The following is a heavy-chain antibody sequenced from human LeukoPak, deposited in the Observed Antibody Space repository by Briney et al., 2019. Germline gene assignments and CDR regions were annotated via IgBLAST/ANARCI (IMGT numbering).Heavy chain of an antibody. V-gene: IGHV4-30-4*07. Sequence: SQTLSHTCTASGGSISSGGFSWSWIRQPSGKGLEWIGYIYYSGTTHYNPSLKSRATISLDTSTNQFFLSLTSLTAADTAVYYCAREGGGSYSRGWFDPWGQGTLVSVSS. CDR1: GGSISSGGFS. D-gene: IGHD1-26*01. J-gene: IGHJ5*02. CDR2: IYYSGTT. CDR3: AREGGGSYSRGWFDP.